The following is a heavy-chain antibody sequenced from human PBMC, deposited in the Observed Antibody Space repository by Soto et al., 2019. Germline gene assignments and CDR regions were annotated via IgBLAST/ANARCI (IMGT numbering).Heavy chain of an antibody. CDR3: ARDPVGSPQY. D-gene: IGHD1-26*01. V-gene: IGHV3-11*01. Sequence: GGSLRLSCAASGFPFSSTDMTWIRQAPGKGLEWVSYISDSGSDMYYADSVKGRFSVSRDNAKNSLFLQMNSLRVEDTAVYYCARDPVGSPQYWGQGTLVTVS. J-gene: IGHJ1*01. CDR1: GFPFSSTD. CDR2: ISDSGSDM.